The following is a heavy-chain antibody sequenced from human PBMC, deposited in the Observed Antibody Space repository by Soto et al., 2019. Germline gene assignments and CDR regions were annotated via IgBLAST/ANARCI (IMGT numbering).Heavy chain of an antibody. V-gene: IGHV4-31*03. D-gene: IGHD2-21*02. J-gene: IGHJ4*02. CDR2: IYYSGST. CDR1: GGSISRGCYY. CDR3: AREDRVTRRTDY. Sequence: SETPSLTCTVSGGSISRGCYYWSWIRQHPGKGLEWIGYIYYSGSTYYNPSLKSRVTISVDTSNNQFSLKLSSVTAADTAVYYCAREDRVTRRTDYCGQGTLVPV.